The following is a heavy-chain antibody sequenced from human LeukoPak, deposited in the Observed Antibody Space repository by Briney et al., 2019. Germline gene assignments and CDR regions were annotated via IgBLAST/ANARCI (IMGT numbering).Heavy chain of an antibody. CDR2: IYYSGRT. Sequence: PSETLSLTCSVSGGSISSDHWNWIRQTPGKGLEWIGCIYYSGRTYYNPSLKSRVTISVDMSKSQFSLRLTSVTAADTAVYYCARHPSMDVWGQGTTVTVSS. CDR1: GGSISSDH. J-gene: IGHJ6*02. CDR3: ARHPSMDV. V-gene: IGHV4-59*08.